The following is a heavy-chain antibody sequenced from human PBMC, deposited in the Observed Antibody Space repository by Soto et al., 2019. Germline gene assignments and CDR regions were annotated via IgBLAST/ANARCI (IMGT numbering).Heavy chain of an antibody. Sequence: SETLSLTCTVSGGSISSSSYYWGWIRQPPGKGLEWIGSIYYSGSTYYNPSLKSRVTISVDTSKNQFSLKLSSVTAADTAVYYCARPGYDFWSGYYYYYYYMDVWGKGTTVT. CDR2: IYYSGST. D-gene: IGHD3-3*01. CDR3: ARPGYDFWSGYYYYYYYMDV. J-gene: IGHJ6*03. V-gene: IGHV4-39*01. CDR1: GGSISSSSYY.